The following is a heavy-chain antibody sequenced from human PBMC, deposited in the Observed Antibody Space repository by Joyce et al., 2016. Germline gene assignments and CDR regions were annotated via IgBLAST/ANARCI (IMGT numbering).Heavy chain of an antibody. CDR3: ARQVDVGDYVWGYFHH. Sequence: EVHLEESGGSWVQPGGSLRLSCLTSGFTCNSYSMNWVRQVPGKGLEWISKITSSGSHKYYADSVKGRFTISRDHAKKTVYLQMNSLRVEDTAVYYCARQVDVGDYVWGYFHHWGQGTLVTVSS. CDR2: ITSSGSHK. CDR1: GFTCNSYS. V-gene: IGHV3-48*04. J-gene: IGHJ1*01. D-gene: IGHD4-17*01.